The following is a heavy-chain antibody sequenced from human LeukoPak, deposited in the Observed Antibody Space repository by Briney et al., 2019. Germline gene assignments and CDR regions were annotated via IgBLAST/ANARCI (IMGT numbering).Heavy chain of an antibody. Sequence: SETLSLTCTVSGGSISSYYWSWIRQPPGKGLEWMGYIYYSGSTTYNPSLKSRVTTSVDTSKNQSALTLSSVTAADTAVYYRARRVAVTARYYFDYWGQGTLVTVSS. D-gene: IGHD2-21*02. CDR3: ARRVAVTARYYFDY. V-gene: IGHV4-59*08. CDR2: IYYSGST. CDR1: GGSISSYY. J-gene: IGHJ4*02.